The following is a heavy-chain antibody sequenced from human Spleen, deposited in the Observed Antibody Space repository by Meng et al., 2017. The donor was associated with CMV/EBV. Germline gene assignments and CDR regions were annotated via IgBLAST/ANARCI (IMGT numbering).Heavy chain of an antibody. CDR1: GGTFSSYA. Sequence: LVVSGGGGNTPEASVKVSCKASGGTFSSYAISWVRQAPGQGLEWMGWINPNSGGTNYAQKFQGRVTMTRDTSISTAYMELSRLRSDDTAVYYCARVRATIYDYWGQGTLVTVSS. V-gene: IGHV1-2*02. D-gene: IGHD1-26*01. J-gene: IGHJ4*02. CDR3: ARVRATIYDY. CDR2: INPNSGGT.